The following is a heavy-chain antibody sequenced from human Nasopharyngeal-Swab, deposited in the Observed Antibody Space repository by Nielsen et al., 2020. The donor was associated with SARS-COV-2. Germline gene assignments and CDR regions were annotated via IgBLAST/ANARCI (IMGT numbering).Heavy chain of an antibody. D-gene: IGHD1-26*01. V-gene: IGHV5-51*01. CDR3: ARLYSGSYFDAFDI. CDR2: IYPGDSDT. J-gene: IGHJ3*02. Sequence: VRQMPGKGLEWMGIIYPGDSDTRYSPSFQGQGTISADKSISTAYLQWSSLKASDTAMYYCARLYSGSYFDAFDIWGQGTMVTVSS.